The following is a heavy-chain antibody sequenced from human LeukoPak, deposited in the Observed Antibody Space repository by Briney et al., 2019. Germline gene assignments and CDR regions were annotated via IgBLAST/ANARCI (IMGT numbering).Heavy chain of an antibody. D-gene: IGHD6-19*01. CDR2: FYTSGIT. CDR3: ARDGSGSGWYWFDP. Sequence: SETLSLTCTVSGGSISSSYWSWIRQPAGKGLEWIGRFYTSGITNYNPSLKSRVTMSVDTSKKQFSLKLTSVTAADTAVYYCARDGSGSGWYWFDPWGQGTLLTVSS. J-gene: IGHJ5*02. CDR1: GGSISSSY. V-gene: IGHV4-4*07.